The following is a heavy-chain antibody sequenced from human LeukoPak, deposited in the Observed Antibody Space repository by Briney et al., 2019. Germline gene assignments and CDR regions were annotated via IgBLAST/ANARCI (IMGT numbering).Heavy chain of an antibody. Sequence: ASVKVSCKASGYTFTSYGISWVRQAPGQGLEWMGWISAYNGNTNYAQKLQGRVTMTTDTYTSTAYMELRSLRSDDTAVYYCARDFGPHSSSSYYYYYMDVWGKGTTVTVSS. V-gene: IGHV1-18*01. CDR3: ARDFGPHSSSSYYYYYMDV. CDR1: GYTFTSYG. J-gene: IGHJ6*03. CDR2: ISAYNGNT. D-gene: IGHD6-6*01.